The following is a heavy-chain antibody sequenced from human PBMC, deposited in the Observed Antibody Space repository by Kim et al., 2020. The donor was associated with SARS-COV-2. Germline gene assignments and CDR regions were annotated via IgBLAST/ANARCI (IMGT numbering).Heavy chain of an antibody. Sequence: DSVKGRFTISRDNAKNSLYLQMNTLRAEDTALYYCAKDRAAAAMYYFDYWGQGTLVTVSS. V-gene: IGHV3-9*01. D-gene: IGHD6-13*01. CDR3: AKDRAAAAMYYFDY. J-gene: IGHJ4*02.